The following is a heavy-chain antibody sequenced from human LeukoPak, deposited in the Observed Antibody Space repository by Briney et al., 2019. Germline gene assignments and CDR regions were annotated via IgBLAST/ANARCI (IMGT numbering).Heavy chain of an antibody. V-gene: IGHV3-9*01. CDR3: AKDAFDY. J-gene: IGHJ4*02. Sequence: GGSLRLSCAASGFTFDDYAMHWVRQAPGKDLEWVSGISWNSGSIGYADSVKGRFTISRDNAKNSLYLQMNSLRAEDTALYYCAKDAFDYWGQGTLVTVSS. CDR1: GFTFDDYA. CDR2: ISWNSGSI.